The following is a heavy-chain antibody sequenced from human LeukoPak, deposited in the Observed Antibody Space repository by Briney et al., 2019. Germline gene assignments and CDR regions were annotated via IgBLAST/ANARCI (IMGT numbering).Heavy chain of an antibody. CDR2: ISSSSRYI. Sequence: GGSLRLSCAASGFTFSSYSMNWVRQAPGKGLEWVSSISSSSRYIYYADSVKGRFAISRDNVKNSLYLQMNSLRAEDTAVYYCAKNSSSWYGYFDYWGQGTVVTVSS. D-gene: IGHD6-13*01. CDR3: AKNSSSWYGYFDY. CDR1: GFTFSSYS. J-gene: IGHJ4*02. V-gene: IGHV3-21*06.